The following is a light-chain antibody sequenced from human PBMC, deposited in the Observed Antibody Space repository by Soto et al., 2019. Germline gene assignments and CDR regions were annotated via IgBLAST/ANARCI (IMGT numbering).Light chain of an antibody. CDR3: QHYNSYSEA. J-gene: IGKJ1*01. CDR1: QTISSW. V-gene: IGKV1-5*03. CDR2: KAS. Sequence: DIQMTQSPSTLSGSVGDRVTITCRASQTISSWLAWYQQKPGKSPKLLIYKASTLKSGVPKRFSGSGYGTEFTLTISRLQPDDFATYYCQHYNSYSEAFGPGPKVDIK.